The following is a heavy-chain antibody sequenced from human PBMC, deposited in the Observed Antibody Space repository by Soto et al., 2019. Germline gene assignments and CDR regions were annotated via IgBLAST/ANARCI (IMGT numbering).Heavy chain of an antibody. V-gene: IGHV3-30*18. Sequence: GGSLGLSCAASGFTFNSYGMHWVRQAPGKGLEWVAVISYDGSNKYYADSVKGRFTISRDNSKNTLYLQMNSLRAEDTAVYYCAKDVLRFLEWLAFYGMDVWGQGATVTVSS. CDR2: ISYDGSNK. D-gene: IGHD3-3*01. CDR1: GFTFNSYG. CDR3: AKDVLRFLEWLAFYGMDV. J-gene: IGHJ6*02.